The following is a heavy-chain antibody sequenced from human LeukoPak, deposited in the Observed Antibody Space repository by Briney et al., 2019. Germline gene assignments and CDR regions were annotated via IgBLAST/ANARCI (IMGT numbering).Heavy chain of an antibody. V-gene: IGHV3-30*18. D-gene: IGHD3-10*01. CDR1: GFTFSNYN. J-gene: IGHJ4*02. CDR3: AKEIARLGSPLLDH. CDR2: ISYDGSNK. Sequence: GGSLRLSCAASGFTFSNYNMNWVRQAPGKGLEWVAVISYDGSNKYYADSVKGRFTISRDNSKNTLYLQMNSLRAEDTAVYYCAKEIARLGSPLLDHWGQGTLVTVSS.